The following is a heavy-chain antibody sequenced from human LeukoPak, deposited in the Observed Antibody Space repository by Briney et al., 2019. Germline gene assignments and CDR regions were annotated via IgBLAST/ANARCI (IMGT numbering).Heavy chain of an antibody. CDR2: ISSSSSYI. V-gene: IGHV3-21*01. J-gene: IGHJ4*02. D-gene: IGHD5-18*01. CDR1: GFTFSSYS. CDR3: ARADTTHPYYFDY. Sequence: PGGSLRLSCAASGFTFSSYSMNWVRQAPGKGLEWVSSISSSSSYIYYADSVKGRFTISRDNAKNSLYLQVNSLRAEGTAVYYCARADTTHPYYFDYWGQGTLVTVSS.